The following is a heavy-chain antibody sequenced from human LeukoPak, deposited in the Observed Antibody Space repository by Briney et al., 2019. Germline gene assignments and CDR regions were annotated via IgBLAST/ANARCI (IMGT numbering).Heavy chain of an antibody. J-gene: IGHJ4*02. CDR2: IYYSGST. Sequence: PSETLSLTCTVSGGSISSSNYFWGWNRQPPGKGLVWIGSIYYSGSTYYNPSLKSRVTISVDTSKNQFSLQLSSVTAADTAVYYCARQAGSYLSYFDYWGQGTLVTVSS. CDR1: GGSISSSNYF. V-gene: IGHV4-39*01. CDR3: ARQAGSYLSYFDY. D-gene: IGHD1-26*01.